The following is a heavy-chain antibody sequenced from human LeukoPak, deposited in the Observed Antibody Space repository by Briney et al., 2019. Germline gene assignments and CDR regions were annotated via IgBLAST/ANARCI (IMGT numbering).Heavy chain of an antibody. D-gene: IGHD2-2*02. CDR1: GYTFTGYY. CDR3: ARVLMGYCSSTSCYTLDY. CDR2: ITPNSGGT. V-gene: IGHV1-2*02. Sequence: ASVKVSCKASGYTFTGYYMHWVRQAPGQGLEWMGWITPNSGGTNYAQKFQGRVTMTRDTSISTAYMELSRLRSDDTAVYYCARVLMGYCSSTSCYTLDYWGQGTLVTVSS. J-gene: IGHJ4*02.